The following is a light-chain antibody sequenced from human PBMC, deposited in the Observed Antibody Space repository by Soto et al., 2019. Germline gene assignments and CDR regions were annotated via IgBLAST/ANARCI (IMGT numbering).Light chain of an antibody. CDR2: ASS. CDR3: QQYGSAPWT. J-gene: IGKJ1*01. V-gene: IGKV3-20*01. Sequence: EIVLTQSPGTLSSSPGERATLSCRASESVSSNYLSWYQQRPGQAPRLLIYASSNRARGIPGWFGGSGCGTDFPLTVSRLAPEVFAVYYYQQYGSAPWTFGQGTKV. CDR1: ESVSSNY.